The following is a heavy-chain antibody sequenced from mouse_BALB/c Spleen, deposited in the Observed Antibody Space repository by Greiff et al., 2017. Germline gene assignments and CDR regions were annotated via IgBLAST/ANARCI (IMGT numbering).Heavy chain of an antibody. CDR3: ARKGMITTRYYAMDY. CDR2: IWSGGST. Sequence: VKLQESGPGLVQPSQSLSITCTVSGFSLTSYGVHWVRQSPGKGLEWLGVIWSGGSTDYNAAFISRLSISKDNSKSQVFFKMNSLQANDTAIYYCARKGMITTRYYAMDYWGQGTSVTVSS. J-gene: IGHJ4*01. D-gene: IGHD2-4*01. V-gene: IGHV2-2*02. CDR1: GFSLTSYG.